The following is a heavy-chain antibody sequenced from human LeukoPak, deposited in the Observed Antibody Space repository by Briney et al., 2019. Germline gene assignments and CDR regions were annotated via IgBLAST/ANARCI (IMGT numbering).Heavy chain of an antibody. Sequence: PGGSLRLSCAASGFTFSSYSMNWVRQAPGKGLEWVSSISSSSSYIYYADSVKGRFTISRDNAKNSLYLQMNSLRAEDTAVYYCARGLGYCSSTSCAKDYYYGMDVWGQGTTVTVSS. CDR1: GFTFSSYS. CDR3: ARGLGYCSSTSCAKDYYYGMDV. D-gene: IGHD2-2*01. V-gene: IGHV3-21*01. J-gene: IGHJ6*02. CDR2: ISSSSSYI.